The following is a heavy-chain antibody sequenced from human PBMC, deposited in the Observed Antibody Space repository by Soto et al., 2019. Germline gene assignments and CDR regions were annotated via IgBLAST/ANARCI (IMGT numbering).Heavy chain of an antibody. Sequence: SETLSLTCAVYGGSFSGYYWSWIRQPPGKGLEWIGEINHSGSTNYNPSLKSRVTISVDTSKNQFSLKLSSVTAADTAVYYCASYGSGSEADYYYYGMDVWGQGTTVTVSS. D-gene: IGHD3-10*01. CDR3: ASYGSGSEADYYYYGMDV. V-gene: IGHV4-34*01. CDR2: INHSGST. CDR1: GGSFSGYY. J-gene: IGHJ6*02.